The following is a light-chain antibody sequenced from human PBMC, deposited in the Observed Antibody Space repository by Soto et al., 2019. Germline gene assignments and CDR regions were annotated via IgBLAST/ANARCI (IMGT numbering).Light chain of an antibody. CDR2: GAS. Sequence: EIVLTQSPGTLSLSPGERATLSCRASQSVTSSYLAWYQQKPGQAPRLLIYGASSRATGIPDRFSGSGSGTDYTLTIKRLEPEDLAVYYCQHYGALPLITFGQGTRLEIK. CDR1: QSVTSSY. J-gene: IGKJ5*01. CDR3: QHYGALPLIT. V-gene: IGKV3-20*01.